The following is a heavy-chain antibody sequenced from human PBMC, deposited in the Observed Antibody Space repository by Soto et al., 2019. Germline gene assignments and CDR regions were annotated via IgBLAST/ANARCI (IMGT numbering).Heavy chain of an antibody. CDR1: GFTFRSYG. Sequence: SLRLSCAASGFTFRSYGMHWVRQAPGKGLEWVAVISYDGSNKYFADSVKGRFTISRDNSKDTLYLQMNSLRPEDTAVYYCAKARPPDYIYDSTGYLRPHDALEIWGHGTMGTLSS. CDR3: AKARPPDYIYDSTGYLRPHDALEI. D-gene: IGHD3-22*01. J-gene: IGHJ3*02. V-gene: IGHV3-30*18. CDR2: ISYDGSNK.